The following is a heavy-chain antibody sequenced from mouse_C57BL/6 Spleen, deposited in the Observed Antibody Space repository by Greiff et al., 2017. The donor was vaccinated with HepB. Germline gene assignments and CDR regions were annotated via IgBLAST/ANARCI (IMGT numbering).Heavy chain of an antibody. V-gene: IGHV5-4*01. D-gene: IGHD1-1*01. CDR3: ARDRITTVVEQYYFDY. Sequence: EVQGVESGGGLVKPGGSLKLSCAASGFTFSSYAMSWVRQTPEKRLEWVATISDGGSYTYYPDNVKGRFTISRDNAKNNLYLQMSHLKSEDTAMYYCARDRITTVVEQYYFDYWGQGTTLTVSS. CDR1: GFTFSSYA. J-gene: IGHJ2*01. CDR2: ISDGGSYT.